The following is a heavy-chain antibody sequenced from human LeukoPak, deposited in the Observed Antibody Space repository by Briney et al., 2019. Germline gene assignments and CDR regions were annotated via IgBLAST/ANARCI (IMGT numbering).Heavy chain of an antibody. J-gene: IGHJ4*02. CDR1: GFTFSSYA. CDR3: ARDPGIPAAFYYFDY. Sequence: PGRSLRLSCAASGFTFSSYAMHWVRQAPGKGLEWVAVISYDGSNKYYADSVKGRFTISRDNSKNTLYLQMNSLRAEDTAVYYCARDPGIPAAFYYFDYWGQGTLVTVSS. CDR2: ISYDGSNK. V-gene: IGHV3-30-3*01. D-gene: IGHD2-2*01.